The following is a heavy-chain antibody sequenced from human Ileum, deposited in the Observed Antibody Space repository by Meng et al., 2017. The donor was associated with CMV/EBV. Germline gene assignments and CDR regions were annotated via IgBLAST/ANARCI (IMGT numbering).Heavy chain of an antibody. CDR1: GGSITSGNYY. CDR2: IYYSGSP. J-gene: IGHJ4*02. D-gene: IGHD2-15*01. V-gene: IGHV4-30-4*08. CDR3: VRQVVAASFDY. Sequence: QLQLQESGPGLVKPAQTLSLTCTVPGGSITSGNYYWSWISQPPGRRLEWIGYIYYSGSPYYKPSLKSRVTISLDTSKNQFSLNLRSVTATDSAVYYCVRQVVAASFDYWGQGALVTVSS.